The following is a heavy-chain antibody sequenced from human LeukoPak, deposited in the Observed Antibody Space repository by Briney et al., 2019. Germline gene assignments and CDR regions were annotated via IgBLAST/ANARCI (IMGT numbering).Heavy chain of an antibody. CDR2: IRPHNGGT. J-gene: IGHJ6*03. CDR1: SYSFTYYG. D-gene: IGHD3-3*01. Sequence: GASVKVSCKTSSYSFTYYGFSWVRQAPGQGLEWMGWIRPHNGGTHYAQKFQDRVTLTTDTSTSTVYLDLRSLRSDETAVYFCARDRVFGVASDYYMDVWGKGTPVAVSS. V-gene: IGHV1-18*01. CDR3: ARDRVFGVASDYYMDV.